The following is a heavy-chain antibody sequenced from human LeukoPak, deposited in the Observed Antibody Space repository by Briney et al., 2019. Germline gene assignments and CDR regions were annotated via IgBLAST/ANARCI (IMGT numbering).Heavy chain of an antibody. J-gene: IGHJ4*02. Sequence: GGSLRLSCAASGFTFSSYEMNWVRQAPGKGLEWVSYISSSGGTIYYADSVKGRFTISRDNAKNSLYLQMNSLRAEDTAVYYCAQLRFGELGGQGTLVTVSS. V-gene: IGHV3-48*03. D-gene: IGHD3-10*01. CDR2: ISSSGGTI. CDR1: GFTFSSYE. CDR3: AQLRFGEL.